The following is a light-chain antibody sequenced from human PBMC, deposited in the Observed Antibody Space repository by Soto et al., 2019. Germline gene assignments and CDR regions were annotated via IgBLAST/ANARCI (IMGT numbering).Light chain of an antibody. CDR3: LLSYDDARV. CDR1: TGPVTSGHY. J-gene: IGLJ3*02. CDR2: DTN. Sequence: QAVVTQESSVTVSPGGTVTLTCGSSTGPVTSGHYPYWFQQKPGPAPRTLLYDTNYRHSWTPARFSGSLLGGKAALTLSGAQPEDEADYYCLLSYDDARVFGGGTKLTVL. V-gene: IGLV7-46*01.